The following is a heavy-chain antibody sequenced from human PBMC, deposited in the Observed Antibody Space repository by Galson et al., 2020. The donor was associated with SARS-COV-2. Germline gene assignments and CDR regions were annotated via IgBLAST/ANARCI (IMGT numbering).Heavy chain of an antibody. Sequence: GESLKISCAASGFTFSSYWMSWVRQAPGKGLEWVANIKQDGSEKYYVDSVKGRFTISRDNAKNSLYLQMNSLRAEDTAVYYCARDSSRGGTVFGVVIPPYIDYWGQGTLVTVSS. CDR3: ARDSSRGGTVFGVVIPPYIDY. D-gene: IGHD3-3*01. V-gene: IGHV3-7*01. J-gene: IGHJ4*02. CDR2: IKQDGSEK. CDR1: GFTFSSYW.